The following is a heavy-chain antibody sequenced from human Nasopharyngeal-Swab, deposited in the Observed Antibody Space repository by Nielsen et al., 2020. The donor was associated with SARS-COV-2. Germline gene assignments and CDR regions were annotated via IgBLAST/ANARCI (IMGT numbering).Heavy chain of an antibody. Sequence: SETLSLTCAVYGGSFSGYYWSWIRQPPGKGLEWIGEINHSGSTNYNPSLKSRVTISVDPSKNQFSLKLSSVTAADTAVYYCARLQITMIVVVITRGWFDPWGQGTLVTVSS. CDR2: INHSGST. J-gene: IGHJ5*02. CDR1: GGSFSGYY. V-gene: IGHV4-34*01. D-gene: IGHD3-22*01. CDR3: ARLQITMIVVVITRGWFDP.